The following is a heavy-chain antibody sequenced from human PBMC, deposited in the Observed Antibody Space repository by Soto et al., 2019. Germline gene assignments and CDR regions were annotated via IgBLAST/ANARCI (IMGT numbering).Heavy chain of an antibody. J-gene: IGHJ6*02. CDR1: GGTFNKFA. D-gene: IGHD2-21*02. Sequence: SVKVSCKASGGTFNKFAFSWVRQAPGQGFEWMGGIIPVFRSANYAQRFRGRITITADWYTSTVYLYLNDLRSDDTAVYYCARRYCASDNCPLFYYFVDLWGLGTTVTVSS. CDR3: ARRYCASDNCPLFYYFVDL. CDR2: IIPVFRSA. V-gene: IGHV1-69*13.